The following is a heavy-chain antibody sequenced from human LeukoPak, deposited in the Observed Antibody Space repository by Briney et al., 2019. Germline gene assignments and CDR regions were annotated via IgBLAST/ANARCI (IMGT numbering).Heavy chain of an antibody. D-gene: IGHD4-17*01. CDR3: ARDEMETTVTSFDY. Sequence: ASVKVSCKASGYTFTSYGISWVRQAPGQGLEWMGWISAYNGNTNYAQKLQGRVTMTTDTSTSTAYMELRSLRADDTAVYYCARDEMETTVTSFDYWGQGTLVTVSS. CDR2: ISAYNGNT. J-gene: IGHJ4*02. V-gene: IGHV1-18*01. CDR1: GYTFTSYG.